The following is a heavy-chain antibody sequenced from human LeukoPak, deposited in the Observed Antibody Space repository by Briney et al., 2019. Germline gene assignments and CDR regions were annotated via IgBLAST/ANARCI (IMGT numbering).Heavy chain of an antibody. Sequence: GGSLRLSCAASGFTFSSYSMNWVRQPPGKGLEWVSSISSSSSYMYCADSVKGRFTISRDNAKNSLYMQVNSLRAEDTAVYYCARGGYSSSWYHDSWGQGTLVTVSS. J-gene: IGHJ4*02. CDR3: ARGGYSSSWYHDS. CDR1: GFTFSSYS. CDR2: ISSSSSYM. D-gene: IGHD6-13*01. V-gene: IGHV3-21*01.